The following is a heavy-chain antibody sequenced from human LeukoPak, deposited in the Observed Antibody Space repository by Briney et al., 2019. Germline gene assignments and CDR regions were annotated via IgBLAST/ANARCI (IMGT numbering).Heavy chain of an antibody. J-gene: IGHJ4*02. CDR2: IYYSGST. CDR3: AREIVVRGIRRYYFDY. Sequence: PSETLSLTCTVSGGSISTSSYYWGWIRQPPGKGLECIGNIYYSGSTYYNPSLKSRVTTSVDTSKNQFSLKLTSVTAADTAVYYCAREIVVRGIRRYYFDYWGQGTLVTVSS. D-gene: IGHD3-10*01. CDR1: GGSISTSSYY. V-gene: IGHV4-39*07.